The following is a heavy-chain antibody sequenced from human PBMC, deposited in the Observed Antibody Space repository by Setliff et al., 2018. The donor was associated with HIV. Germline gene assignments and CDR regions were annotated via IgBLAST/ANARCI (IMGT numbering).Heavy chain of an antibody. V-gene: IGHV4-34*01. D-gene: IGHD4-17*01. CDR3: ARGLYYGDYGY. J-gene: IGHJ4*02. CDR2: INHSGST. Sequence: PSETLSLTCAVYGASFSDYSWSWIRQPPGKGLGWIGEINHSGSTNYNPSLKSRVTISVDTSKNQFSLNLSSVTAADTAVYYCARGLYYGDYGYWGQGTLVTVSS. CDR1: GASFSDYS.